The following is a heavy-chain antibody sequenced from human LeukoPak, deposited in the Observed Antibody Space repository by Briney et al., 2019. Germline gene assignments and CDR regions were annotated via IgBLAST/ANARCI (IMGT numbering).Heavy chain of an antibody. Sequence: AASVKVSCKASGGTFSSYAISWVRQAPGQGLEWMGGIIPIFGTANYAQKFQGRVTITTDKSTSTAYMELSSLRSEDTAVYYCARDYYDSSGPTCWGQGTLVTVSS. J-gene: IGHJ4*02. D-gene: IGHD3-22*01. V-gene: IGHV1-69*05. CDR1: GGTFSSYA. CDR3: ARDYYDSSGPTC. CDR2: IIPIFGTA.